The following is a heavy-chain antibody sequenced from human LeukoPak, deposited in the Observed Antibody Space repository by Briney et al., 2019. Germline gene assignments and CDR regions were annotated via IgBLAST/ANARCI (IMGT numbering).Heavy chain of an antibody. J-gene: IGHJ4*02. Sequence: GGSLRLSCAASGFTFSSYAMSWVRQAPGKGLEWVSAISGSGGSTYYADSVKGRFTISRDNSKNTLYLQMNSLRAEDTAVYYCAKSPMYYYDSSGYRKAFDYWGQGTLVTVSS. CDR2: ISGSGGST. CDR1: GFTFSSYA. CDR3: AKSPMYYYDSSGYRKAFDY. V-gene: IGHV3-23*01. D-gene: IGHD3-22*01.